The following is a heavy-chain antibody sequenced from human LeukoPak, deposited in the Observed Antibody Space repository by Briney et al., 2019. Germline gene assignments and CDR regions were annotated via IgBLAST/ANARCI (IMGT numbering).Heavy chain of an antibody. J-gene: IGHJ6*04. V-gene: IGHV4-31*03. D-gene: IGHD3-10*01. CDR3: ARDRGSGSYYPAAYGMDV. CDR1: GGSISSGGYY. Sequence: SETLPLTCTVSGGSISSGGYYWSWIRQHPGKGLEWIGYIYYSGSTYYNPSLKSRVTISVDTSKNQFSLKLSSVTAADTAVYYCARDRGSGSYYPAAYGMDVWGKGTTVTVSS. CDR2: IYYSGST.